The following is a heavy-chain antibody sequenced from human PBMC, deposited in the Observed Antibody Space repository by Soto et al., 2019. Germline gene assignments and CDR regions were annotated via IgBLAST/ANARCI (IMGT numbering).Heavy chain of an antibody. CDR2: ISAYNGNT. D-gene: IGHD3-3*01. CDR3: ARDGAYDFWSGYYSY. V-gene: IGHV1-18*01. CDR1: GYTFTSYG. J-gene: IGHJ4*02. Sequence: ASVKVSFKASGYTFTSYGISWVRQAPGQGLEWMGWISAYNGNTNYAQKLQGRVTMTTDTSTSTAYMELRSLRSDDTAVYYCARDGAYDFWSGYYSYWGQGTLVTVSS.